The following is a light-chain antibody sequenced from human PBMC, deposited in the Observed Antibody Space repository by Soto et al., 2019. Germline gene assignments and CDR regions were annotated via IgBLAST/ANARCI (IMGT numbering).Light chain of an antibody. CDR3: QQYDNSPST. CDR2: GAS. CDR1: QSVSSSY. J-gene: IGKJ2*02. V-gene: IGKV3-20*01. Sequence: EIVLTQSPGTLSLSPGERATLSCRASQSVSSSYLAWYQQKPGQAPRLLIYGASSRATGIPDRFSGSGSGTDFTLTISRLEPEDFAVYHCQQYDNSPSTFGQGTKVEI.